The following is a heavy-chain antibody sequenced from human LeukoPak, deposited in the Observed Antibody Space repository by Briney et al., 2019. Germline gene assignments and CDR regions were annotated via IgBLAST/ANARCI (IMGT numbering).Heavy chain of an antibody. V-gene: IGHV1-24*01. CDR2: FDPEDGET. D-gene: IGHD3-10*01. Sequence: GASVKVSCKVSGYTLTELSMHWVRQAPGKGLEWMGGFDPEDGETIYAQKFQGRVTMTEDTSTDTAYMELSSLRSEDTAVYYCATRLRGYLSWVFDYWGQGTLVTVSS. CDR1: GYTLTELS. CDR3: ATRLRGYLSWVFDY. J-gene: IGHJ4*02.